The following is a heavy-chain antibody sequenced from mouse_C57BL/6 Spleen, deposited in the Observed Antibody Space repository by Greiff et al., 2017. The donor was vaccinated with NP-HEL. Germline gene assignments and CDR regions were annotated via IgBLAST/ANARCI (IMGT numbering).Heavy chain of an antibody. CDR1: GYTFTSYW. CDR2: IDPNSGGT. D-gene: IGHD1-1*01. Sequence: VQLQQPGAELVKPGASVKLSCKASGYTFTSYWMHWVKQRPGRGLEWIGRIDPNSGGTKYNEKFKSKATLTVDKPSSTAYMQLSSLTSEDSAVYYCSLTTVVDLYYAMDYWGQGTSVTVSS. V-gene: IGHV1-72*01. CDR3: SLTTVVDLYYAMDY. J-gene: IGHJ4*01.